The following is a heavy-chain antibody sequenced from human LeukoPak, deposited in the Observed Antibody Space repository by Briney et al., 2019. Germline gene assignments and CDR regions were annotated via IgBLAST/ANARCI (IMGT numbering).Heavy chain of an antibody. D-gene: IGHD1-26*01. CDR2: IYYSGST. V-gene: IGHV4-59*01. Sequence: SETLSLTCTAPGGSISSYYWSWIRQPPGKGLEWIGYIYYSGSTNYNPSLKSRVTISVDTSKNQLSLKLTSVTAADTALYYCAKDHPVGAFDYWGQGTLVTVSS. J-gene: IGHJ4*02. CDR1: GGSISSYY. CDR3: AKDHPVGAFDY.